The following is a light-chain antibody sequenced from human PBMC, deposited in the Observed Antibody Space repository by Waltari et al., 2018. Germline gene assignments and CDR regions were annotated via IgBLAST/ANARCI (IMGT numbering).Light chain of an antibody. CDR2: VTS. J-gene: IGKJ1*01. V-gene: IGKV1-6*01. Sequence: TQLTQSPSSLSASVGDRVILTCRAREDIRNDLAWYQQQPRKAPKVLIYVTSILHSGVPSRFSGSGYGTDFTLTITNLQPEDYATYFCLHDYGYPRTFGQGTKVEVK. CDR1: EDIRND. CDR3: LHDYGYPRT.